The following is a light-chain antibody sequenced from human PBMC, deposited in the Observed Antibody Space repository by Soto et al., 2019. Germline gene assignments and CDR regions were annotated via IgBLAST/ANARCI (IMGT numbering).Light chain of an antibody. J-gene: IGLJ2*01. CDR1: SSNIGAGYD. Sequence: QSVLTQPPSVSGAPGQRVTISCTGSSSNIGAGYDVHWYQQVPGTAPKLLIYGNSNRPSGVSDRFSGSKSGTSASLAITGLQAEDEADYSCQSYDSMLSGSGVFGGGTKLTVL. CDR3: QSYDSMLSGSGV. V-gene: IGLV1-40*01. CDR2: GNS.